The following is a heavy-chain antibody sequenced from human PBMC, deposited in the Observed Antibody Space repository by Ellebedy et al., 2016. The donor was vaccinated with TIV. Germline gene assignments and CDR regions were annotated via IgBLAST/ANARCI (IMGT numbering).Heavy chain of an antibody. Sequence: PGGSLRLSCAASGFTFSSYAMSWVRQAPGKGLEWVSAISGSGGSTYYADSVKGRFTISRDNSKNTLYLQMNSLRAEDTAVYYWAGTSGAAAGYYYYYGMDVWGQGTTVTVSS. CDR3: AGTSGAAAGYYYYYGMDV. J-gene: IGHJ6*02. V-gene: IGHV3-23*01. D-gene: IGHD6-13*01. CDR1: GFTFSSYA. CDR2: ISGSGGST.